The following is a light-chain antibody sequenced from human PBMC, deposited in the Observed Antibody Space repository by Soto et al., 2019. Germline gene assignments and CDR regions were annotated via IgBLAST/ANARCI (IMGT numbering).Light chain of an antibody. CDR1: QSFSSNF. CDR3: QQYSKWPIT. V-gene: IGKV3-20*01. Sequence: IVLTQSPGTLSLSPWERATLSCRASQSFSSNFLAWYQQKPGQPPRLLIYGASNRATGIPDRFSGSGSGTDFTLTISRLEPEDFAVYYCQQYSKWPITFGQGTRLEIK. CDR2: GAS. J-gene: IGKJ5*01.